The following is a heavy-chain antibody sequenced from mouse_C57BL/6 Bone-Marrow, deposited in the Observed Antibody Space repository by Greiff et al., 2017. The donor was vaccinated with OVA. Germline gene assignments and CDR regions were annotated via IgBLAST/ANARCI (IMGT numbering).Heavy chain of an antibody. V-gene: IGHV1-50*01. CDR2: IDPSDSYT. J-gene: IGHJ3*01. CDR1: GYTFTSYW. CDR3: ASAVFAY. Sequence: QVQLQQPGAALVQPGASVKLSCKASGYTFTSYWMQWVKQRPGQGLEWIGEIDPSDSYTNYNQKFKGKATLTVDTSSSTAYMQLSSLTSEDSAVYYCASAVFAYWGQGTLVTVSA.